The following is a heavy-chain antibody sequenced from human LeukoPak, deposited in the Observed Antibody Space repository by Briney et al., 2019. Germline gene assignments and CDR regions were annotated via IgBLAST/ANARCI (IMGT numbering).Heavy chain of an antibody. Sequence: RPSETLSLTCTVSGGSINSYYWSWIRQPAGKGLEGIGRIYTSGITNYNPSLKSRVTMSVDTSKNQFSLKLNSVTAADTAVYYCARDSMHSAYGDEYWGQGTLVTVSS. J-gene: IGHJ4*02. CDR2: IYTSGIT. CDR1: GGSINSYY. V-gene: IGHV4-4*07. CDR3: ARDSMHSAYGDEY. D-gene: IGHD1-26*01.